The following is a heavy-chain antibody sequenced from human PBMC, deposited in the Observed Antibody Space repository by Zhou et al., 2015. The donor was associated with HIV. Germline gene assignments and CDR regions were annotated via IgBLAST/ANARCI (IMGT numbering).Heavy chain of an antibody. CDR2: INPNSGGT. V-gene: IGHV1-2*02. D-gene: IGHD5-18*01. Sequence: QVQLVQSGAEVKKPGASVKVSCKASGYTFTGYYMHWVRQAPGQGLEWMGWINPNSGGTNYAQKFQGRVTITADESTSTAYMELSSLRSEDTAVYYCARDEGWGGDTATIHAFDIVGPRDNGHRLF. CDR3: ARDEGWGGDTATIHAFDI. J-gene: IGHJ3*02. CDR1: GYTFTGYY.